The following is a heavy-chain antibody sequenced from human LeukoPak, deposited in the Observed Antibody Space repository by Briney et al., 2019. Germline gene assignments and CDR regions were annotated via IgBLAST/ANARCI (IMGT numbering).Heavy chain of an antibody. V-gene: IGHV3-9*01. D-gene: IGHD6-13*01. CDR3: AKEYSSPNYYYGMDV. CDR2: ISWNSGSI. CDR1: GFTFDDYA. J-gene: IGHJ6*02. Sequence: GGSLRLSCAASGFTFDDYAMHWVRQAPGKGLEWVSGISWNSGSIGYADSVKGRFTISRDNAKNSLYLQMNSLRAEDTALYYCAKEYSSPNYYYGMDVWGQGTTVTVSS.